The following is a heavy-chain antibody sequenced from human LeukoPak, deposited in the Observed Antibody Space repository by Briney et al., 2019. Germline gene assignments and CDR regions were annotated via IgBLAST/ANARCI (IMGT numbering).Heavy chain of an antibody. V-gene: IGHV4-31*03. CDR1: GGSISSGGNY. D-gene: IGHD2-15*01. CDR2: IYYSGST. J-gene: IGHJ6*02. CDR3: ASRYCSGGSCHYYYYDMDV. Sequence: SQTLSLTCTVSGGSISSGGNYWSWIRQHPGKGLEWIGYIYYSGSTYYNPSLKSRVTMSVDTSKNQFSLKLSSVTAADTAVYYCASRYCSGGSCHYYYYDMDVWGQGTTVTVSS.